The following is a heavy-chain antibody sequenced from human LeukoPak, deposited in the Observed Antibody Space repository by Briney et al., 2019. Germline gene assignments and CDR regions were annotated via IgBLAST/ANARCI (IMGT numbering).Heavy chain of an antibody. J-gene: IGHJ4*02. CDR2: ISGSGGST. CDR1: GFTFSSYA. CDR3: AKWDFDYYDSSGPFDY. V-gene: IGHV3-23*01. D-gene: IGHD3-22*01. Sequence: GGSLRLSCAASGFTFSSYAMSWVRQAPGKGLEWVSAISGSGGSTYYADSVKGRFTISRDNSKNTLYLQMNSLRAEDTAVYYCAKWDFDYYDSSGPFDYWGQGTLVTVSS.